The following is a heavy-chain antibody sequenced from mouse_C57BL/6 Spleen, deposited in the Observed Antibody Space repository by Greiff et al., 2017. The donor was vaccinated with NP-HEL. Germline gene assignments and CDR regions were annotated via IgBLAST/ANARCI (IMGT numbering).Heavy chain of an antibody. CDR3: ARARAAVARPYAMDD. V-gene: IGHV5-4*01. Sequence: EVLLVESGGGLVKPGGSLKLSCAASGFTFSSYAMSWVRKTPEQRLEWVATISDGGSYTYYPDNVKGRFTISRDNAKNNLYLQMSHLKSEDTAMDYCARARAAVARPYAMDDWGQGTSVTVSS. CDR1: GFTFSSYA. CDR2: ISDGGSYT. D-gene: IGHD1-1*01. J-gene: IGHJ4*01.